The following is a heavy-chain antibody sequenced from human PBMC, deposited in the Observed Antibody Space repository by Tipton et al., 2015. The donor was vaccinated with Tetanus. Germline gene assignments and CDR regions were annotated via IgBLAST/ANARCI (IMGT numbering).Heavy chain of an antibody. CDR3: ARVGWLQQNKPAFDI. D-gene: IGHD5-24*01. J-gene: IGHJ3*02. Sequence: LVQSSETLSLNCTVSGGSINTYYWSWIRQPPGRGLEWIGYVHYSGKTNYSPSLTSRVTLSVDTSRKQFSLKLRSVTAADTAVYYCARVGWLQQNKPAFDIWGQGTMVTVSS. V-gene: IGHV4-59*01. CDR1: GGSINTYY. CDR2: VHYSGKT.